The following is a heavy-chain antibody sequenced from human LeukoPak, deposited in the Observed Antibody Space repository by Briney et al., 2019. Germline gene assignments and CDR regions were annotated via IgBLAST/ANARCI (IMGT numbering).Heavy chain of an antibody. CDR3: AKDPNGDYVGAFDM. J-gene: IGHJ3*02. V-gene: IGHV3-23*01. Sequence: GGPLRLSCAASGIIFSSYAMTSLRQAPGKGLEWVSSVSGNGDRTQYADSGKGRFTISRDNSKNTLYLQINSLRAEDTAVYYCAKDPNGDYVGAFDMWGQGTLVTVSS. CDR1: GIIFSSYA. D-gene: IGHD4-17*01. CDR2: VSGNGDRT.